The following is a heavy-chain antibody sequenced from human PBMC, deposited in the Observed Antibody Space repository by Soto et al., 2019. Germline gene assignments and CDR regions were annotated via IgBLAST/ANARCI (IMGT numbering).Heavy chain of an antibody. V-gene: IGHV3-30*18. Sequence: QVQLVESGGGVVQPGRSLRLSCAASGFTFSNYGMHWVRQAPGKGLEWVIVISYDGNVAYYADSVKGRFTISRDNSKNKLYLQMNSLSTEDTAMYYCAKEGPITNWYFDYWGQGTLVTVSS. CDR3: AKEGPITNWYFDY. CDR2: ISYDGNVA. CDR1: GFTFSNYG. J-gene: IGHJ4*02. D-gene: IGHD1-1*01.